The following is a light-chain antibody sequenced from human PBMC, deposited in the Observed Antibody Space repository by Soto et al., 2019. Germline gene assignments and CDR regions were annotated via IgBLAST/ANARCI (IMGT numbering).Light chain of an antibody. J-gene: IGKJ5*01. Sequence: DIQMTQSPSSLSASVGDRVTITCRSSQSISSYLNWYQQKPGKAPKLLIYAASSLQSGVPSRFSGSGSGTDFTLTISSLQHEDFATYYCKQSYSTPPITFGQATRREIK. CDR1: QSISSY. V-gene: IGKV1-39*01. CDR2: AAS. CDR3: KQSYSTPPIT.